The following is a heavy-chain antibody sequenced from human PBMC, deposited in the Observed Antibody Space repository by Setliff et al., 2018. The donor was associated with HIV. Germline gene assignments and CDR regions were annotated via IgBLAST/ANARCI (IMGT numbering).Heavy chain of an antibody. CDR2: INGGGTT. CDR1: GFAFSAYA. Sequence: PGGSLRLSCAASGFAFSAYAMNRVRQAPGKGLEWVSAINGGGTTYYADSVKGRFTISRDNSKNIVYLQMNSLRDEDTAVYYCAKDRNWDPPYWFDYWGQGTLVTVSS. D-gene: IGHD2-8*02. CDR3: AKDRNWDPPYWFDY. V-gene: IGHV3-23*01. J-gene: IGHJ4*02.